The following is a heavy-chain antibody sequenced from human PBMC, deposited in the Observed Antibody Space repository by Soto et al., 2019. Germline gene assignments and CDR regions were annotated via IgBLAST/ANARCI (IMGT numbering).Heavy chain of an antibody. J-gene: IGHJ4*02. V-gene: IGHV4-31*03. CDR3: AGRTGVVTEDPEYYFDY. CDR2: IYYSGST. Sequence: SETLSLTCTVSGGSISSGGYYWSWIRQHPGKGLEWIGYIYYSGSTYYNPSLKSRVTISVDTSKNQFSLKLSSVTAADTAVYYCAGRTGVVTEDPEYYFDYWGQGTLVTVSS. D-gene: IGHD3-3*01. CDR1: GGSISSGGYY.